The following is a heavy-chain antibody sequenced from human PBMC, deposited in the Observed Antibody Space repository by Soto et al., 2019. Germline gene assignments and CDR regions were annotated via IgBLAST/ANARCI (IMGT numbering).Heavy chain of an antibody. Sequence: EVQLVESGGGLVKPGGSLRLSCAASGFTFSNAWMSWVRQAPGKGLEWVGRIKSKTDGGTTDYAAPVKGRFTISRDDSKNTLYLQMSSLKTEDTAVYYCPTDVAVDIGVDAFDIWGQGTMVTVSS. CDR3: PTDVAVDIGVDAFDI. D-gene: IGHD5-12*01. CDR2: IKSKTDGGTT. V-gene: IGHV3-15*01. J-gene: IGHJ3*02. CDR1: GFTFSNAW.